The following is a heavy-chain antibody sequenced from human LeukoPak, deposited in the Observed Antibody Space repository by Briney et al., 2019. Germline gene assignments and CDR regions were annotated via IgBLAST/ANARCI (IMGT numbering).Heavy chain of an antibody. J-gene: IGHJ5*02. V-gene: IGHV1-24*01. CDR1: GYTLTELS. Sequence: ASVKVSCKVSGYTLTELSMHWVRQAPGKGLEWMGGFDPEDGETIYAQKFQGRVTMTEDTSTDTAYMELSSLRSEDTAVYYCAIDYDILTGYYGSRRRWFDPWGQGTLVTVSS. CDR2: FDPEDGET. CDR3: AIDYDILTGYYGSRRRWFDP. D-gene: IGHD3-9*01.